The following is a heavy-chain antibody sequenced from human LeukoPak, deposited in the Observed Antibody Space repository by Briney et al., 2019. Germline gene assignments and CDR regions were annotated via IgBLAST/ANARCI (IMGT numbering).Heavy chain of an antibody. V-gene: IGHV4-59*01. CDR3: ARVRDRSSYFYDLDY. D-gene: IGHD3-22*01. J-gene: IGHJ4*02. Sequence: SETLSLTCTVSGGSISSYYWSWIRQPPGKGLEWIGCIHYSGSTNYNPSLKSRVTIPVDTSKNQFSLKLGSVTAADTAVYYCARVRDRSSYFYDLDYWGQGTLVTVSS. CDR2: IHYSGST. CDR1: GGSISSYY.